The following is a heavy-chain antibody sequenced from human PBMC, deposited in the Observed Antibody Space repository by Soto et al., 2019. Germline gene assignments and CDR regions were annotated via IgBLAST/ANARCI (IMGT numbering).Heavy chain of an antibody. CDR1: GGSFSGYY. J-gene: IGHJ6*02. CDR3: ERYKRNYAYYYYGMDV. D-gene: IGHD1-7*01. CDR2: INHSGST. V-gene: IGHV4-34*01. Sequence: SETLSLTCAVYGGSFSGYYWSWIRQPPGKGLEWIGEINHSGSTHYSPSLKSRVTISVDTSKTQSSLKLSSVTAADTAVYYCERYKRNYAYYYYGMDVWGQGTTVTVS.